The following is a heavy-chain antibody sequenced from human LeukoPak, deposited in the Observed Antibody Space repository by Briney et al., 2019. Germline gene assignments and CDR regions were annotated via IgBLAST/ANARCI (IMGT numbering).Heavy chain of an antibody. V-gene: IGHV4-59*11. CDR3: ARGKSGTVGADY. D-gene: IGHD1-14*01. J-gene: IGHJ4*02. Sequence: SETLSLTCTVSGGSISSHYWSWIRQPPGKGLEWIGYIYYSGSTNYNPSLKSRVTISVDTSKNQFSLKLSSVTAADTAVYYCARGKSGTVGADYWGQGTLVTVPS. CDR1: GGSISSHY. CDR2: IYYSGST.